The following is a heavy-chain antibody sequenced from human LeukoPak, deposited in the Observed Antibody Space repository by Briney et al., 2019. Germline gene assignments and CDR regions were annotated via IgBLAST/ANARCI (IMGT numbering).Heavy chain of an antibody. CDR3: ARGRRWNYLFDP. CDR1: GGSFSGYY. D-gene: IGHD1-7*01. CDR2: INHSGST. V-gene: IGHV4-34*01. J-gene: IGHJ5*02. Sequence: SETLSLTCAVYGGSFSGYYWSWIRQPPGKGLEWIGEINHSGSTNYNPPLKSRVTISVDTSKNQFSLKLSSVTAADTAVYYCARGRRWNYLFDPWGQGTLVTVSS.